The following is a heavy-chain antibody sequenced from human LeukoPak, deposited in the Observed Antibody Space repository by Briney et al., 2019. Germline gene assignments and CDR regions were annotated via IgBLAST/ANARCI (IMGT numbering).Heavy chain of an antibody. D-gene: IGHD3-16*01. J-gene: IGHJ6*03. V-gene: IGHV4-61*01. CDR1: GYSISSGYY. CDR3: ARETSQKGAHYMDV. CDR2: IYYSGST. Sequence: PSETLSLTCTVSGYSISSGYYWSWIRQPPGKGLEWIGYIYYSGSTNYNPSLKSRLTISVDTSKNQFSLKLSSVTAADTAVYYCARETSQKGAHYMDVWGKGTTVTISS.